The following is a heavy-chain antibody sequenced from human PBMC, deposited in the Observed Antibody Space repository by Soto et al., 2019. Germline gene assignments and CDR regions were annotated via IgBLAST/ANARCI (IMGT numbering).Heavy chain of an antibody. J-gene: IGHJ6*02. CDR3: ANFGVGGYVEHYYYYYGMDV. CDR2: ISGSGGST. D-gene: IGHD5-12*01. CDR1: GFTFSSYA. V-gene: IGHV3-23*01. Sequence: EVQLLESGGGLVQPGGSLRLSCAASGFTFSSYAMSWVRQAPGKGLEWVSAISGSGGSTYYADSVKGRFTISRDNSKNTLYLQMNSLRAEDTAVYYCANFGVGGYVEHYYYYYGMDVWGQGTTVTVSS.